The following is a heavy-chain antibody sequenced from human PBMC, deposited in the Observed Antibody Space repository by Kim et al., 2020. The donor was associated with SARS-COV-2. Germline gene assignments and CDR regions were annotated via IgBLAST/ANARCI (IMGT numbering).Heavy chain of an antibody. CDR2: TA. Sequence: TANNAQKFQGRVTITADKSTSTAYMERGSLRSEDTAVYYCARAITGINDYWGQGTLVTVSS. J-gene: IGHJ4*02. CDR3: ARAITGINDY. V-gene: IGHV1-69*06. D-gene: IGHD1-20*01.